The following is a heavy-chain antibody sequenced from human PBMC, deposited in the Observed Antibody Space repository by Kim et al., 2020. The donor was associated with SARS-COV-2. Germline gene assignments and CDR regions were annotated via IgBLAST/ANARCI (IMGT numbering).Heavy chain of an antibody. CDR3: GRTAAGRGGIDY. V-gene: IGHV6-1*01. J-gene: IGHJ4*02. Sequence: SQTLSLTCAISGDSVSSNNAAWHWIRQSASRGLEWLGWTYYKSKWYNDYAVSVKSRVTINPDTSKNQFSLQLKSVTPEDTAVYYCGRTAAGRGGIDYWGQGTLVTVSS. CDR1: GDSVSSNNAA. D-gene: IGHD6-13*01. CDR2: TYYKSKWYN.